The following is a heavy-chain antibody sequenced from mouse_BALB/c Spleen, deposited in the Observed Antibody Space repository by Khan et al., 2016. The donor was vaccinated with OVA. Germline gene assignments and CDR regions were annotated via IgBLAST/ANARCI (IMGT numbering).Heavy chain of an antibody. CDR3: ARGLRPYFSMDY. D-gene: IGHD1-2*01. J-gene: IGHJ4*01. CDR1: GYSITSDYA. V-gene: IGHV3-2*02. Sequence: VQLQQSGPGLVKPSQSLSLTCTVTGYSITSDYAWNWIRQFPGNKLEWMGYINYSGSTSYNPSLKSRISITRDTSKNQFFLQLISVTTEDTATYYCARGLRPYFSMDYWGQGTSVTVSS. CDR2: INYSGST.